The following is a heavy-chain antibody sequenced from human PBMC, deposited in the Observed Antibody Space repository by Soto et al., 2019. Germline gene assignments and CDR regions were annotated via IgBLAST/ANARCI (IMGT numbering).Heavy chain of an antibody. V-gene: IGHV3-7*05. Sequence: GGSLRLSCAASGFTFSSYWMSWVRQAPGKGLEWVANIKQDGSEKYYVDSVKGRFTISRDNAKNSLYLQMNNLRAEDTAIYYCAKRRLNTITSLSDYWGQGVQVTVSS. CDR2: IKQDGSEK. CDR3: AKRRLNTITSLSDY. CDR1: GFTFSSYW. J-gene: IGHJ1*01. D-gene: IGHD3-16*02.